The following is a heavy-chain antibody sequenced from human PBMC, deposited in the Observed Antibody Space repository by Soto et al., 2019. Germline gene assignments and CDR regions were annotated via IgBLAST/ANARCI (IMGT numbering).Heavy chain of an antibody. V-gene: IGHV3-15*01. CDR1: GFTFSNAW. D-gene: IGHD1-26*01. CDR2: IKSKTDGGTT. Sequence: EVQLVESGGGLVKPGGSLRLSCAASGFTFSNAWMSWVRQAPGKGLEWVGRIKSKTDGGTTDYAAPVKGRVTISRDDSKNTTYLQMNSLKTEDKAVYYCTTDMDSGSYYYYYGMDVWGQGTTVTVSS. CDR3: TTDMDSGSYYYYYGMDV. J-gene: IGHJ6*02.